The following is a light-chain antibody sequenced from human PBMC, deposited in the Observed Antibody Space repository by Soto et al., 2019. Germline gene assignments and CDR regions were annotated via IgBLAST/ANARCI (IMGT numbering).Light chain of an antibody. J-gene: IGKJ4*01. Sequence: VLTQSPATLSLSPGDRATLSCRASQSVFGYLAWYQHKPGQAPRLLIYDAYKRATGVPARFSGSGSETDFTLIISSLETEDFAVYYCQQRSDSPPLTFGGGTRVELK. CDR2: DAY. CDR1: QSVFGY. V-gene: IGKV3-11*01. CDR3: QQRSDSPPLT.